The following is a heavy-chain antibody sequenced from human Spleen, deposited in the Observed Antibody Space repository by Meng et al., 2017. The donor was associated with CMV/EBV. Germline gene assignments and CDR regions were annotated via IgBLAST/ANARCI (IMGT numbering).Heavy chain of an antibody. CDR2: ISSSSSYI. D-gene: IGHD1-1*01. CDR3: ARYNPIYYYYGMDV. CDR1: GFTFSSYS. V-gene: IGHV3-21*01. Sequence: GGSLRLSCAASGFTFSSYSMNWVRQAPGKGLEWVSSISSSSSYIYYADSVKGRFTISRDNAKNSLYLQMNSLRAEDTAVYYCARYNPIYYYYGMDVWGQGTTVTVSS. J-gene: IGHJ6*02.